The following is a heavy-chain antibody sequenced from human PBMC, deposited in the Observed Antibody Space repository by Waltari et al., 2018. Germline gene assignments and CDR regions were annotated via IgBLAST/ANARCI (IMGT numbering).Heavy chain of an antibody. Sequence: QLQLQESGPGLVKPSETLSLTCPVSGGSIRSSRSYWGWIRQPPGKGLEWIGSIYYSGSTYYNPSLKSRVTISVDTSKNQFSLKLSSVTAADTAVYYCARPSGGYYGSGFPHWGQGTLVTVSS. D-gene: IGHD3-10*01. CDR3: ARPSGGYYGSGFPH. CDR2: IYYSGST. J-gene: IGHJ4*02. CDR1: GGSIRSSRSY. V-gene: IGHV4-39*07.